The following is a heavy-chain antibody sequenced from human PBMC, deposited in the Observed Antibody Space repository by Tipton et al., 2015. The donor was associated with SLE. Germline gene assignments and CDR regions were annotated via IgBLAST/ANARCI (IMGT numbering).Heavy chain of an antibody. Sequence: TLSLTCTVSGNSISGGTYYWSWIRQPAGKGPEWIGSIFYTGSTYYNPSLKSRVSFSIDTSKHQFSLKLNSVTAADTAVYYCARRHYSGPFDSWGQGTLVTVSS. CDR3: ARRHYSGPFDS. J-gene: IGHJ4*02. CDR1: GNSISGGTYY. CDR2: IFYTGST. D-gene: IGHD5-12*01. V-gene: IGHV4-39*07.